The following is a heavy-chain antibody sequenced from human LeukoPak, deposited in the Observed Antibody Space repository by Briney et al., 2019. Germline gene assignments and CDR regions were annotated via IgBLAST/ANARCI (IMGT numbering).Heavy chain of an antibody. V-gene: IGHV3-53*01. CDR2: IYNTGTT. CDR3: AGYGGFSK. CDR1: GFTVSGNH. J-gene: IGHJ4*02. Sequence: PGGSLRLSCAVSGFTVSGNHVTWVRQAPGEGLAWVSTIYNTGTTNYADSVKGRFTISRDNSKNTVYLQMNSLRAEDMAICYCAGYGGFSKWGQGTHVTVSS. D-gene: IGHD4-23*01.